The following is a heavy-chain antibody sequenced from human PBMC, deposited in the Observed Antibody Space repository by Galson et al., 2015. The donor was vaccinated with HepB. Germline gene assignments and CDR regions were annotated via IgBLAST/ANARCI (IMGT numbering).Heavy chain of an antibody. J-gene: IGHJ3*01. Sequence: QAPGKGLEYVSAISSNGFTTYYADSVKGRFTISRDNSKDTLFLQMRSQRVADAVIYYCVKKFSSFNYFVVGDFDRWGQGIMVTVSS. V-gene: IGHV3-64D*06. CDR2: ISSNGFTT. CDR3: VKKFSSFNYFVVGDFDR. D-gene: IGHD1-26*01.